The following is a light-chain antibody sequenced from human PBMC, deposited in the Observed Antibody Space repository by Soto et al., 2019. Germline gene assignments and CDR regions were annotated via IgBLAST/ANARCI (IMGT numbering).Light chain of an antibody. CDR2: GAS. V-gene: IGKV3-20*01. CDR1: QSVTDTY. CDR3: QQYGSSPPWT. J-gene: IGKJ1*01. Sequence: EIVLTQPPATLSLSQGERATLSCQASQSVTDTYLAWYQQKPGQAPRLLIYGASSRATGIPDRFSGSGSGTDFTLTISRLEPEDFAVYYCQQYGSSPPWTSGQGTKVDI.